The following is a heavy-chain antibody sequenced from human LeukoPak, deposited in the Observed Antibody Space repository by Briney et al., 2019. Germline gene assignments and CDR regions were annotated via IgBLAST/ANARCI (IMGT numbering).Heavy chain of an antibody. CDR3: ARDHYSNYGHNWFDP. J-gene: IGHJ5*02. CDR1: GFTFSDYY. CDR2: ISSSGSTI. V-gene: IGHV3-11*01. D-gene: IGHD4-11*01. Sequence: PGGSLRLSCAASGFTFSDYYMSWIRQAPGKGLEWVSYISSSGSTIYYADSVKGRFTISRDNAKNSLYLQMNSLRAEDTAVYYCARDHYSNYGHNWFDPWGQGTLVTASS.